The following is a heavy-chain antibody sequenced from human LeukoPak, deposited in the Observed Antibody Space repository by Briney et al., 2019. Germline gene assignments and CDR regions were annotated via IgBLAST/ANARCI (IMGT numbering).Heavy chain of an antibody. CDR2: IYYSGST. CDR1: GGSISSGDYY. V-gene: IGHV4-30-4*01. Sequence: SETLSLTCTVSGGSISSGDYYWSWIRQPPGKGLEWIGYIYYSGSTYYNPSLKSRVTISVGTSKNQFSLKLSSVTAADTAVYYCARDLNYYGSGSSVGYWGQGTLVTVSS. D-gene: IGHD3-10*01. CDR3: ARDLNYYGSGSSVGY. J-gene: IGHJ4*02.